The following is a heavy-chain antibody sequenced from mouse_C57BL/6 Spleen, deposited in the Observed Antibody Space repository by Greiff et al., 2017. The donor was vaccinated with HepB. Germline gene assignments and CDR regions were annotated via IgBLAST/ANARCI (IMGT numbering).Heavy chain of an antibody. J-gene: IGHJ2*01. CDR3: ERGEIYYFFDY. Sequence: VKLQESGAELVKPGASVKISCKASGYAFSSYWMNWVKQRPGKGLEWIGQIYPGDGDTNYNGKFKGKATLTADKSSSTAYMQLSSLTSEDSAVYFSERGEIYYFFDYWGKGTTLTVSS. V-gene: IGHV1-80*01. CDR2: IYPGDGDT. CDR1: GYAFSSYW. D-gene: IGHD2-1*01.